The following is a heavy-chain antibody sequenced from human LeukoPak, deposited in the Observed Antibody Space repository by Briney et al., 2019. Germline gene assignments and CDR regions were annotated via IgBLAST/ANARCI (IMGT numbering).Heavy chain of an antibody. CDR2: IYYSGST. V-gene: IGHV4-59*01. CDR3: ASHSSSWPLSFDY. J-gene: IGHJ4*02. CDR1: GGSISSYY. D-gene: IGHD6-13*01. Sequence: SETLSLACTVSGGSISSYYWSWIRQPPGKGLEWVGYIYYSGSTNYNPSLKSRVTISVDTSKNQFSLKLSSVTAADTAVYYCASHSSSWPLSFDYWGQGTLVTVSS.